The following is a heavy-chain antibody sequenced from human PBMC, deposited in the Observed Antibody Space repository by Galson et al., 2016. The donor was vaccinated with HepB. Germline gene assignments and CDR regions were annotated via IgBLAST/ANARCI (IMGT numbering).Heavy chain of an antibody. Sequence: SETLSLTCAVSGGSISTNNWWSWVRQPPGKGLEWIGQIYHTGITNFNPSLNSRVTMSVDKSINQFSLKLSSLTAADTAVYYCAREAPADYFDYWGRGTLVTVSS. J-gene: IGHJ4*02. CDR3: AREAPADYFDY. D-gene: IGHD6-13*01. CDR1: GGSISTNNW. V-gene: IGHV4-4*02. CDR2: IYHTGIT.